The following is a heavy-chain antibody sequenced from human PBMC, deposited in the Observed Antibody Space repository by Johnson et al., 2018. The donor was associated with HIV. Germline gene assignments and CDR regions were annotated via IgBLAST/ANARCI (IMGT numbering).Heavy chain of an antibody. CDR1: GFSVSYNY. CDR2: IYTGGST. Sequence: VQLVESGGGLVQSGGSLSLSCGASGFSVSYNYMNWVRQAPGKGLEWVSVIYTGGSTYYADSVRGRFTISRDNSKNTLYLQMGSLRAEDMAVYYCARGAVGGTTYAFDIWGQGTMVTVSS. J-gene: IGHJ3*02. D-gene: IGHD1-26*01. CDR3: ARGAVGGTTYAFDI. V-gene: IGHV3-66*01.